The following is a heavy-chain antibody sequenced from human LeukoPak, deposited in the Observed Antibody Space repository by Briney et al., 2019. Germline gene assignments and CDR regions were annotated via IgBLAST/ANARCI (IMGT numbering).Heavy chain of an antibody. V-gene: IGHV4-34*01. Sequence: PSETPSLTCAVYGGSFSGYYWSWIRQPPGKGLEWIGEINHSGSTNYNPSLKSRVTISVDTSKNQFSLKLSSVTAADTAVYYCARFDFWSGYYKSRVDYWGQGTLVTVSS. CDR1: GGSFSGYY. J-gene: IGHJ4*01. CDR2: INHSGST. D-gene: IGHD3-3*01. CDR3: ARFDFWSGYYKSRVDY.